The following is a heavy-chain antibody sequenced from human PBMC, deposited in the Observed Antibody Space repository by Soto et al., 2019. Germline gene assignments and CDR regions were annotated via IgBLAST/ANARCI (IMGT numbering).Heavy chain of an antibody. CDR1: GFTFDDYT. J-gene: IGHJ6*02. CDR2: ISWDGGST. D-gene: IGHD2-15*01. V-gene: IGHV3-43*01. CDR3: AKASVAANDYYYGMDV. Sequence: SGGSLRLSCAASGFTFDDYTMHWVRQAPGKGLEWVSLISWDGGSTYYADSVKGRFTISRDNSKNSLYLQMNSLRTEDTALYYCAKASVAANDYYYGMDVWGQGTTVTVYS.